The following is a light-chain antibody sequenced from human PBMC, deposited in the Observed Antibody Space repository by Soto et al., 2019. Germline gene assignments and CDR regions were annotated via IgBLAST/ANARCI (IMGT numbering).Light chain of an antibody. V-gene: IGKV1-27*01. CDR2: AAS. J-gene: IGKJ1*01. CDR1: QGIIDY. Sequence: DIQMTQSPSSLSASVGDTVTITCRASQGIIDYLAWYQQRPGKVPKLLIYAASTLQTGVTSRFSGSGAGTDLSLTISRLQPEDVATYYCQKYDTTPQTFGQGTRVEI. CDR3: QKYDTTPQT.